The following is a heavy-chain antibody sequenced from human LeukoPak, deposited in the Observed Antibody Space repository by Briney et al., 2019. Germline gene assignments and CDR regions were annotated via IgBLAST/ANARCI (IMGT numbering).Heavy chain of an antibody. CDR2: ISSSGSTI. CDR3: AKDEMAVAVFDY. D-gene: IGHD6-19*01. J-gene: IGHJ4*02. CDR1: GFTFSDYY. Sequence: QSGGSLRLSCAASGFTFSDYYMSWIRQAPGKGLEWVSYISSSGSTIYYADSVKGRFTISRDNAKNSLYLQMNSLRAEDTAVYYCAKDEMAVAVFDYWGPGTLVTVSS. V-gene: IGHV3-11*04.